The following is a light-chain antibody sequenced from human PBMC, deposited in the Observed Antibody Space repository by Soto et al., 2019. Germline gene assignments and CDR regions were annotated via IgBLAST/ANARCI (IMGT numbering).Light chain of an antibody. V-gene: IGLV2-14*01. CDR1: SIDIGTYNY. CDR2: EVS. J-gene: IGLJ1*01. CDR3: RSYTSSTNYV. Sequence: QSALTQPASVSGSPGQSITISCTGTSIDIGTYNYVSWYQQHPGKAPKLIIYEVSNRPSGVSNRFSGSKSGNTASLTISGLQAEDEADYYCRSYTSSTNYVFGNGTKVTVL.